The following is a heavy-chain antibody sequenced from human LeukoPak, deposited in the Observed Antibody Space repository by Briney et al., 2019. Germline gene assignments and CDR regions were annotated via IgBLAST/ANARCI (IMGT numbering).Heavy chain of an antibody. D-gene: IGHD2-8*01. J-gene: IGHJ6*03. V-gene: IGHV1-2*02. Sequence: GASVKVSCKASGYTFTGYYMHWVPQAPGQGLEWMGWINPNSGGTNYAQKFQGRVTMTRDTSTSTAYMELSSLRSEDTAVYYCATDNPNAPSYYYMDVWGKGTTVTVSS. CDR1: GYTFTGYY. CDR3: ATDNPNAPSYYYMDV. CDR2: INPNSGGT.